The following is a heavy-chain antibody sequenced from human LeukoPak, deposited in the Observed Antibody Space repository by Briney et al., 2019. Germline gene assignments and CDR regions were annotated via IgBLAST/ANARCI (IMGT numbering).Heavy chain of an antibody. CDR1: GGTFSSYA. D-gene: IGHD4-11*01. V-gene: IGHV1-69*13. CDR2: IIPIFGTA. CDR3: ARSRKSHDYKLNWFDP. Sequence: SVTVSCTASGGTFSSYAISWVRQAPGQGLEWMGGIIPIFGTANYAQKFQGRVTITADESTSTAYMELSSLRSEDTAVYYCARSRKSHDYKLNWFDPWGQGTLVTVSS. J-gene: IGHJ5*02.